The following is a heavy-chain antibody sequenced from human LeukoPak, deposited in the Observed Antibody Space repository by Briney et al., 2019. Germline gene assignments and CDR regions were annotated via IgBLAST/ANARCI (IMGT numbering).Heavy chain of an antibody. D-gene: IGHD2-2*01. Sequence: GASVKVSCKVSGYALTELSILWVRQAPGKGLEWMGGFDSEDNEIIYAQKFQGRVTMTEDTPTDTAYMELSSLTSEATAIYYCAAGAQLPIDYWGQGTLVTVSS. CDR3: AAGAQLPIDY. CDR2: FDSEDNEI. CDR1: GYALTELS. V-gene: IGHV1-24*01. J-gene: IGHJ4*02.